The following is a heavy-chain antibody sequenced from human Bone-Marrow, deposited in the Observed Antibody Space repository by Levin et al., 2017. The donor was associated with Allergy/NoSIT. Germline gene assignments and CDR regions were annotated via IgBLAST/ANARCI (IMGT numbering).Heavy chain of an antibody. CDR2: ISSTGGTI. Sequence: GESLKISCAASGFTFSDYYMSWIRQAPGKGLEWVSDISSTGGTISYADSVKGRFTISRDNAKKSLYLQMNSVRAEDTALYYCVRGGGDSVYNYWGQGALVTVSS. D-gene: IGHD5/OR15-5a*01. J-gene: IGHJ4*02. CDR3: VRGGGDSVYNY. V-gene: IGHV3-11*01. CDR1: GFTFSDYY.